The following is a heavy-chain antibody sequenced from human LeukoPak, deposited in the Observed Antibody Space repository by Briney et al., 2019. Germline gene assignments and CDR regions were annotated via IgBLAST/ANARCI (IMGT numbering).Heavy chain of an antibody. CDR2: IKQDVSEK. CDR1: GFTFSSYW. CDR3: ARDRITMVRGLLTYFDY. J-gene: IGHJ4*02. Sequence: GGSLRLSCAASGFTFSSYWMSWVRQAPGKGLEWVSNIKQDVSEKYYVDSVKGRFTISRDNAKNSLYLQMNSLRAEDTAVYYCARDRITMVRGLLTYFDYWGQGTLVTVSS. D-gene: IGHD3-10*01. V-gene: IGHV3-7*03.